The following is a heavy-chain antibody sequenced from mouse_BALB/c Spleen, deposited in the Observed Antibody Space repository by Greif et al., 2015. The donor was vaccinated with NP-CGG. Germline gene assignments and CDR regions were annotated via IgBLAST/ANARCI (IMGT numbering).Heavy chain of an antibody. J-gene: IGHJ1*01. Sequence: VKLVESGVELARPGASVKLSCKASGYTFTDYYINWVKQRTGQGLEWIGEIYPGSGNTYYNEKFKGKATLTADKSSSTAYMQLSSLTSEDSAVYFCARDSRYFDVWGAGTTVTVSP. CDR2: IYPGSGNT. V-gene: IGHV1-77*01. CDR3: ARDSRYFDV. CDR1: GYTFTDYY.